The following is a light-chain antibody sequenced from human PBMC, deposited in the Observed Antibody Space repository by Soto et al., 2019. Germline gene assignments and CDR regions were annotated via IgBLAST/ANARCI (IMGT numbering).Light chain of an antibody. CDR3: QQIKRYPNT. Sequence: DIQLTQSPSFLSASVGDRLTITCRASQGISSYLAWYQKKPGKAPNLLIYGASTLQSGVPSRFSGSGSGTEFTLTISSLQPEDFATYYCQQIKRYPNTFGQGTRLDIK. V-gene: IGKV1-9*01. J-gene: IGKJ5*01. CDR1: QGISSY. CDR2: GAS.